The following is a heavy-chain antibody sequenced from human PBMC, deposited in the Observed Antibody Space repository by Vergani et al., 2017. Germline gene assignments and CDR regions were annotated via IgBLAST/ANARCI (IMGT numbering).Heavy chain of an antibody. D-gene: IGHD6-13*01. Sequence: QVQLVQSGAEVNKPGSSVKVSCKASGGTFSSYTISWVRQAPGQGLEWMGRIIPILGIANYAQKFQGRVTITADKSTSTAYMELSSLRSEDTAVYYCARAQDQAAADAFDIWGQGTMVTVSS. J-gene: IGHJ3*02. CDR1: GGTFSSYT. CDR2: IIPILGIA. CDR3: ARAQDQAAADAFDI. V-gene: IGHV1-69*02.